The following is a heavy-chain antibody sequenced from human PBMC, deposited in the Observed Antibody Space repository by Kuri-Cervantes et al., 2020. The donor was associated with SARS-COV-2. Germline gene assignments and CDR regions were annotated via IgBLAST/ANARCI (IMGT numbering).Heavy chain of an antibody. CDR1: GYTFTNYV. Sequence: AAVKVSCKASGYTFTNYVINWVRQATGQGLELMGWMNPSSGDTGYAQKFQGRVTMTRSTSESTAYMELSSLRSEDTAVYYCATKDGVASTPWGPGTLVTVSS. CDR3: ATKDGVASTP. J-gene: IGHJ5*02. D-gene: IGHD2-15*01. V-gene: IGHV1-8*01. CDR2: MNPSSGDT.